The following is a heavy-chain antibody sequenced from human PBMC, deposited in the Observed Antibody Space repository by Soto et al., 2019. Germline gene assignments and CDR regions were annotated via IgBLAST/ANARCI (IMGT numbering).Heavy chain of an antibody. D-gene: IGHD5-18*01. J-gene: IGHJ4*02. Sequence: QVQLVQSGAEVKKPGASVKVSCKASGYTFTSYGITWVRQAPGQGLEWMGCISAYNGNTNYAQKLQGRVTMTTGTSTSTAYMALRSLRSVGTAVYDCAKERGYSYGYDYWGQGTLVTVSS. CDR2: ISAYNGNT. CDR3: AKERGYSYGYDY. V-gene: IGHV1-18*01. CDR1: GYTFTSYG.